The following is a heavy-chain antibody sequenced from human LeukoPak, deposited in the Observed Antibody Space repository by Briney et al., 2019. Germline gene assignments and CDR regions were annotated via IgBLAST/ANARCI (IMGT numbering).Heavy chain of an antibody. CDR2: AGWAGGTT. J-gene: IGHJ4*02. D-gene: IGHD3-10*02. Sequence: GGSLSSSCATFGLNFDRYTINWVRQPPEKGLDWVSLAGWAGGTTFYSDSVRGRFTISRDSGRKSVYLQMNSLTTDDTAFYFCAKELDTMFFDYWGQGALVTVSS. V-gene: IGHV3-43*01. CDR1: GLNFDRYT. CDR3: AKELDTMFFDY.